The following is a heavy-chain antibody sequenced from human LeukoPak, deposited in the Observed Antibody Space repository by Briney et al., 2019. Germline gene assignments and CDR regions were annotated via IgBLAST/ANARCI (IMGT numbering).Heavy chain of an antibody. Sequence: GGPLRLSCAASGFTFSSYWMRWVRQAPGKGLEWVANIKLDGSEKYYVDSVKGRFTISRDNAKNSLYLQMNSLRAEDTAVYYCARETVRYCTNGVCSLQRYSGQGTLVTVSS. CDR3: ARETVRYCTNGVCSLQRY. D-gene: IGHD2-8*01. V-gene: IGHV3-7*01. J-gene: IGHJ4*02. CDR1: GFTFSSYW. CDR2: IKLDGSEK.